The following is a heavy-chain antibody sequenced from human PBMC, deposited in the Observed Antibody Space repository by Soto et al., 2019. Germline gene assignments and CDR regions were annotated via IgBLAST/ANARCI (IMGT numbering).Heavy chain of an antibody. CDR3: ARGGLWFGDAFDI. V-gene: IGHV1-69*06. J-gene: IGHJ3*02. CDR1: GGTFSSYA. D-gene: IGHD3-10*01. CDR2: IIPIFGTA. Sequence: SVKVSCKASGGTFSSYAISWVRQAPGQGLEWMGGIIPIFGTANYAQKFQGRVTITADKSPSTAYMELSSLRSEDTAVYYCARGGLWFGDAFDIWGQGTMVTVSS.